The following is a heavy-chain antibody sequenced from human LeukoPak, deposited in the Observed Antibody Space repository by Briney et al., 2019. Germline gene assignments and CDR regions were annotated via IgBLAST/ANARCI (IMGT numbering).Heavy chain of an antibody. CDR1: GFTYSSYA. V-gene: IGHV3-23*01. CDR2: SGSGGGT. Sequence: GGSLRLSCAASGFTYSSYAMSWVRQAPGKGLEWVSGSGSGGGTYYADSVKGRFTISRDNSKNTLYLQINSLRAEDTAVYYCARVEMGTPRGAFDIWGQGTMVTVSS. CDR3: ARVEMGTPRGAFDI. J-gene: IGHJ3*02. D-gene: IGHD5-24*01.